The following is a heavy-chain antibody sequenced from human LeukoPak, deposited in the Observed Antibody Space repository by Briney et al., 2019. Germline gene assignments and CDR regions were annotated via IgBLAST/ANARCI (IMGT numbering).Heavy chain of an antibody. V-gene: IGHV4-34*01. CDR3: ARKGDSSTWYDDY. CDR2: INHSGST. Sequence: SETLSLTCAVYGGSFSGYYWSWIRQPPGKGLGWIGEINHSGSTNYNPSLKSRVTISVDTSKNQFSLKLSSVTAADTAVYYCARKGDSSTWYDDYWGQGTLLTVSS. CDR1: GGSFSGYY. D-gene: IGHD6-13*01. J-gene: IGHJ4*02.